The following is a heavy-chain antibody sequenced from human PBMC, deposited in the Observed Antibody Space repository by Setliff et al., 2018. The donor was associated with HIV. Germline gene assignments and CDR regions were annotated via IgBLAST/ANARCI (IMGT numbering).Heavy chain of an antibody. CDR3: SRKGWNGYTAFDF. Sequence: SETLSLTCAVYGESFSDYSWNWIRQAPGKRLEWVGEVNHSGRTSYNPSLKSRVTISVATSKNHFSLSLTSVTAADTAVYFCSRKGWNGYTAFDFWGPGTLVTVSS. CDR1: GESFSDYS. V-gene: IGHV4-34*01. J-gene: IGHJ4*02. D-gene: IGHD5-12*01. CDR2: VNHSGRT.